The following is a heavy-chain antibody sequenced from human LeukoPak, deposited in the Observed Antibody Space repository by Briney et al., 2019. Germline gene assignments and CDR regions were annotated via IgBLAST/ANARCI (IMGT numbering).Heavy chain of an antibody. CDR1: GFTFSKHP. CDR2: INERGDIT. V-gene: IGHV3-23*01. J-gene: IGHJ4*02. Sequence: GGSLRLSCVASGFTFSKHPMSWVRQAPGNGLELVSAINERGDITKYADSVMRRFTISRDNSKNTLYLQMNSLRAEDTAVYYCARDWYYDSAGYFPYWGLGTLVTVSS. CDR3: ARDWYYDSAGYFPY. D-gene: IGHD3-22*01.